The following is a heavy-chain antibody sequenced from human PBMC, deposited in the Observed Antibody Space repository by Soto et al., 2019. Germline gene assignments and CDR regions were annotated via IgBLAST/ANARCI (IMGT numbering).Heavy chain of an antibody. D-gene: IGHD1-20*01. J-gene: IGHJ6*02. V-gene: IGHV1-69*12. CDR1: GGTFSSYA. CDR2: VIPLFGTA. CDR3: ARARYYYDGMDV. Sequence: QVQLVQSGAEVKKPGSSVKVSCKASGGTFSSYAISWVRQAPGQGLEGMGGVIPLFGTANYAQKFQGRVTITADESTSPAYMEQSSLRSEDTAVYYCARARYYYDGMDVGGQGTTVTVSS.